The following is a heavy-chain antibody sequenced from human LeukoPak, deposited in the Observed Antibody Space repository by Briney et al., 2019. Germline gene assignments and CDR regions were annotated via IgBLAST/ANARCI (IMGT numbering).Heavy chain of an antibody. J-gene: IGHJ5*02. D-gene: IGHD3-3*01. CDR1: GFTFSSYW. V-gene: IGHV3-7*01. CDR2: IKQDGSEK. Sequence: HPGGSLRLSCAASGFTFSSYWVSWVRQAPGKGLEWVANIKQDGSEKYYVDSVKGRFTISRDNAKNSLYLQMNSLRAEDTAVYYCAREESYDFWSGYYNWFDPWGQGTLVTVSS. CDR3: AREESYDFWSGYYNWFDP.